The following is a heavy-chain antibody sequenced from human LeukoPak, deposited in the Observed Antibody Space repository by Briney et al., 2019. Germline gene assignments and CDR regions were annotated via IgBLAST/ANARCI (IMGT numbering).Heavy chain of an antibody. D-gene: IGHD4-17*01. V-gene: IGHV3-66*01. CDR3: ARDSGLTTVTTYWDY. CDR1: GVTVSNNY. J-gene: IGHJ4*02. Sequence: GGSLRLSCAASGVTVSNNYMSWVRQAPGKALEWVSVIYSGGSTYYADSVKGRFTISRDKSKNTVYLQMNSLRAEDTAVYYCARDSGLTTVTTYWDYWGQGTLVTVSS. CDR2: IYSGGST.